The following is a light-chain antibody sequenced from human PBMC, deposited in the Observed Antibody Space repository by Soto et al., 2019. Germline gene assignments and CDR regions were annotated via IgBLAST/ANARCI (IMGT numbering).Light chain of an antibody. CDR3: MQALQTPLT. Sequence: DIQMTPSPSSLSASVGDRVTITCQASQDISNYLNWYQQKPGKGPKLLIYDASNLETGVPSRFSGSGSGTDFTLKISRVEAEDAGVYYCMQALQTPLTFGGGTKVDIK. CDR1: QDISNY. V-gene: IGKV1-33*01. J-gene: IGKJ4*01. CDR2: DAS.